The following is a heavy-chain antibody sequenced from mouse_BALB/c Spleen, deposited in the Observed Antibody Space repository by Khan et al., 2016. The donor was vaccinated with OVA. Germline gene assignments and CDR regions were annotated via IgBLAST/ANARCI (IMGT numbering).Heavy chain of an antibody. J-gene: IGHJ4*01. CDR2: IWGGGGT. V-gene: IGHV2-6-4*01. CDR1: GFSLSRYN. CDR3: ARARYRYDGYYAMDY. D-gene: IGHD2-14*01. Sequence: QVQLKQSGPGLVAPSQSLSITCTVSGFSLSRYNIHWVRQPPGKGLEWLGMIWGGGGTDYNSTLKSRLSISKDNSKSQVFLNMNSLQTDDAAMYYCARARYRYDGYYAMDYWGQGTSVTVSS.